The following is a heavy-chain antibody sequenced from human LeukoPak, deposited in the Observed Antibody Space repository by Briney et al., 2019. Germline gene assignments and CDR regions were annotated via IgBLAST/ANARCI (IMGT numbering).Heavy chain of an antibody. D-gene: IGHD3-10*01. CDR3: ARETTYYYGSGSYSTADY. J-gene: IGHJ4*02. CDR2: INPSGGST. CDR1: GYTFTSYY. Sequence: ASVKVSCKASGYTFTSYYMHWVRQAPGQGLEWMGIINPSGGSTSYAQKFRGRVTMTRDTSTTTVYMELSSLRSEDTAVYYCARETTYYYGSGSYSTADYWGQGTLVTVSS. V-gene: IGHV1-46*01.